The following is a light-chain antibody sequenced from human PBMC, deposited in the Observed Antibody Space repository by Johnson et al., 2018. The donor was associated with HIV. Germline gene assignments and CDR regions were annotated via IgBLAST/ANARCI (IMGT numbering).Light chain of an antibody. J-gene: IGLJ1*01. CDR3: GTWDSYLTAGV. Sequence: QSALTQPPSVSAAPGQKVTISCSGSSSNIGNNYVSWYQQLPGTAPKLLIYENNKRPSGIPDRFSASNSGTSATLGITGLQTGDEAYYYCGTWDSYLTAGVFGSGTKVTVL. CDR2: ENN. CDR1: SSNIGNNY. V-gene: IGLV1-51*02.